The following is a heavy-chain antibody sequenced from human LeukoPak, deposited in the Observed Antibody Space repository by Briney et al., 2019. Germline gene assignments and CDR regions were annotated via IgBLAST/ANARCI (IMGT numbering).Heavy chain of an antibody. J-gene: IGHJ4*02. D-gene: IGHD3-16*01. CDR2: ISSSSSYI. Sequence: GGSLRLSCGASGFSFSTYSMHWVRQAPGKGLEWVSSISSSSSYIYYADSMRGRFTISRDNAKNSLYLQVNSLRAEDTAIYYCARDGFGVTPYYFDYWGQGTLVTVSS. CDR3: ARDGFGVTPYYFDY. V-gene: IGHV3-21*01. CDR1: GFSFSTYS.